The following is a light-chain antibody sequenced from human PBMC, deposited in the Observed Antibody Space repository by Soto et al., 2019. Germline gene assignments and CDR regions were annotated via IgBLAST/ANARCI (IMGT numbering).Light chain of an antibody. CDR1: SSDVAGSDY. CDR2: EVT. V-gene: IGLV2-8*01. J-gene: IGLJ2*01. Sequence: QSALTQPPSASGSPGQSVTISCTGTSSDVAGSDYVSWYQQHPGKAPKLIIYEVTKRPSGVPDRFSGSKSGNTASLTVSGLQADDESYYYCSSFARGDNPHVLFGGGNKLTVL. CDR3: SSFARGDNPHVL.